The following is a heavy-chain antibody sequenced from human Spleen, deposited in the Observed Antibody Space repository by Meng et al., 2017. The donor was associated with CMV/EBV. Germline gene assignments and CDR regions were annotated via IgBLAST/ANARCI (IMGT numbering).Heavy chain of an antibody. CDR2: INPNSGGT. V-gene: IGHV1-2*06. CDR1: GYA. D-gene: IGHD2-2*01. Sequence: QVQLVQSGAEVKKPGASVKVSCKASGYAMHWVRQAPGQGLEWMGRINPNSGGTNYAQKFQGRVTMTRDTSISTAYMELSRLRSDDTAVYYCARDCSSTSCFGDYWGQGTLVTVSS. J-gene: IGHJ4*02. CDR3: ARDCSSTSCFGDY.